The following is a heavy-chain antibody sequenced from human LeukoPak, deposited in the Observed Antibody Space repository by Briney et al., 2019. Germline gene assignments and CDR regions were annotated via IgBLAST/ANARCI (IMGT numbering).Heavy chain of an antibody. D-gene: IGHD5-12*01. CDR3: ARGGEIVATFSTWFDY. Sequence: GGSLRLSCAASGFTFSDSYMTWVRQVPGKGVEWVAYISGSGHDINYSDSVKGRFTISRDNAKNSLYLQMNSLRAEDTAVYYCARGGEIVATFSTWFDYWGQGTLVTVSS. V-gene: IGHV3-11*06. CDR1: GFTFSDSY. CDR2: ISGSGHDI. J-gene: IGHJ4*02.